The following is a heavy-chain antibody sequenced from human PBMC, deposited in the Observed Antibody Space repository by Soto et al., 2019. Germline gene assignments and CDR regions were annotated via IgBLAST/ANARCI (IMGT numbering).Heavy chain of an antibody. D-gene: IGHD3-3*01. CDR2: ISSSSSYI. Sequence: EVQLVESGGGLVKPGGSLRLSCAASGFTFSSYSMNWVRQAPGKGLEWVSSISSSSSYIYYADSVKGRFTISRDNAKNSLYLQMNSLRAEDTAVYYCARALEVEYYFDYWGQGTLVTVSS. V-gene: IGHV3-21*01. J-gene: IGHJ4*02. CDR3: ARALEVEYYFDY. CDR1: GFTFSSYS.